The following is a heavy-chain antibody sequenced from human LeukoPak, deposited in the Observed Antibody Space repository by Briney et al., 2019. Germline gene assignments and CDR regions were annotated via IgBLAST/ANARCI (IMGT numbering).Heavy chain of an antibody. D-gene: IGHD2-2*02. CDR2: IWYDGSNK. Sequence: PGGSLRLSCAASGFTFSSYGMHWVRQAPGKGLEWVAVIWYDGSNKYYADSVKGRFTISRDNSKNTLYLQMHSLRAEDTAVYYCARGGSSIPFDPWGQGTLVTVSS. CDR3: ARGGSSIPFDP. V-gene: IGHV3-33*01. CDR1: GFTFSSYG. J-gene: IGHJ5*02.